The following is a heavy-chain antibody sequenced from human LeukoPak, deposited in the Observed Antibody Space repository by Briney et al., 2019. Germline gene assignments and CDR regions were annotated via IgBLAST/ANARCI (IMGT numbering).Heavy chain of an antibody. D-gene: IGHD3-16*02. CDR1: GFTFGSYW. V-gene: IGHV3-7*01. J-gene: IGHJ2*01. Sequence: GGSLRLSCAASGFTFGSYWMIWVRQAPGKGREWVANIKQVGDEKYYVDSVKGRFTISRDNAKNSVYLEMNDLRPEDTAVYYCARGYGGYRDWYFDLWVRRTLVTVSS. CDR2: IKQVGDEK. CDR3: ARGYGGYRDWYFDL.